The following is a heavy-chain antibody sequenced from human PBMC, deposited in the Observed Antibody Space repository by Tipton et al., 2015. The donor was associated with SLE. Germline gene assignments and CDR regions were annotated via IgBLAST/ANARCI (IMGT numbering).Heavy chain of an antibody. CDR3: ARERYYYGSGSYYSAFDI. V-gene: IGHV4-61*02. CDR1: GGSISSGNYY. J-gene: IGHJ3*02. D-gene: IGHD3-10*01. CDR2: IYISGST. Sequence: TLSLTCIVSGGSISSGNYYWSWIRQPAGQELEWIGRIYISGSTKYNPSLKRRVTISGDTSKNQFSLELNSVTAADTAVYYCARERYYYGSGSYYSAFDIWGQGTTVTVSS.